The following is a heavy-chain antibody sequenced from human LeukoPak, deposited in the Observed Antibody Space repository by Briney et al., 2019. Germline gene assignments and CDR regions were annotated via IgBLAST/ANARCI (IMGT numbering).Heavy chain of an antibody. CDR2: IIPIFGTA. D-gene: IGHD6-13*01. V-gene: IGHV1-69*13. CDR1: GYTFTSYG. Sequence: SVKVSCTASGYTFTSYGISWVRQAPGQGLEWMGGIIPIFGTANYAQKFQGRVTITADESTSTAYMELSSLRSEDTAVYYCARVSSLSGYSSSWHPTYYYGMDVWGQGTTVTVSS. CDR3: ARVSSLSGYSSSWHPTYYYGMDV. J-gene: IGHJ6*02.